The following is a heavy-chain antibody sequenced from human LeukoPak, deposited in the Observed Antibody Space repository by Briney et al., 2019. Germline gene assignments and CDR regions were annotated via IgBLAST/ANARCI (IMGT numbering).Heavy chain of an antibody. CDR3: ARDRRSGALDI. V-gene: IGHV4-61*08. CDR2: IYYSGNT. D-gene: IGHD1-26*01. Sequence: SETLSLTCTVSGGSISSGGYYWSWIRQHPGTGLGWIGYIYYSGNTNYNPSLKRRVTISVDTSRNQFSLKLTSVTAADTAVYYCARDRRSGALDIWGQGTMVTVSS. J-gene: IGHJ3*02. CDR1: GGSISSGGYY.